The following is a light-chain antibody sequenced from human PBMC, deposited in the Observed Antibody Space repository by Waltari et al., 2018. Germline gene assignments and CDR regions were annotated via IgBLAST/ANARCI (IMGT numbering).Light chain of an antibody. CDR1: QSLFYSSNNENY. V-gene: IGKV4-1*01. J-gene: IGKJ1*01. CDR3: QQYFSSPPWT. Sequence: DIVLTQSPDSLAVSLGESATINCKSSQSLFYSSNNENYLAWYQQKPGQPPRMLIYWASNRESGVPDRFSGSGSGTDFTLTISGLQAEDVAVYYCQQYFSSPPWTFGQGTKVEIK. CDR2: WAS.